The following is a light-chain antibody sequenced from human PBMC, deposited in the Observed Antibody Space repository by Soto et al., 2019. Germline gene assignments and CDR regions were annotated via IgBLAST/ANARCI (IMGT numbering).Light chain of an antibody. Sequence: QSALTQPASVSGSPGQSITISCTGTSSDVGSCDVVSWYQQHPGKVPKLMIYDVTIRPSGVPDRFSGSKSGNTASLTISGLQADDEADYYCCSFVGTDSSFVFGSGTKVTVL. CDR2: DVT. CDR1: SSDVGSCDV. V-gene: IGLV2-23*02. J-gene: IGLJ1*01. CDR3: CSFVGTDSSFV.